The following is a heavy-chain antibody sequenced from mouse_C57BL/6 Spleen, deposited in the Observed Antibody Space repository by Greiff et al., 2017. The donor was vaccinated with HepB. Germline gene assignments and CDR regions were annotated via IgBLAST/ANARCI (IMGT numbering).Heavy chain of an antibody. CDR3: ASDYGSSWGWFAY. CDR2: INPNNGGT. D-gene: IGHD1-1*01. J-gene: IGHJ3*01. Sequence: EVQLQQSGPELVKPGASVKMSCKASGYTFTDYNMHWVKQSHGKSLEWIGYINPNNGGTSYNQKFKGKATLTVNKSSSTAYMELRSLTSEDSAVYYCASDYGSSWGWFAYWGQGTLVTVSA. CDR1: GYTFTDYN. V-gene: IGHV1-22*01.